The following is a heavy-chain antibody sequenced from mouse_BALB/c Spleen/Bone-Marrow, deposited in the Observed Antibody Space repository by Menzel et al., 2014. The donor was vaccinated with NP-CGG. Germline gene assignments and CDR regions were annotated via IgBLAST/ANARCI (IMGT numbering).Heavy chain of an antibody. J-gene: IGHJ4*01. CDR3: TRGAYYDYSYYAMDY. CDR2: IYPGNSDT. D-gene: IGHD2-4*01. CDR1: GYSFTSYW. Sequence: EVQLQQSGTVLARPGASVKMSCKASGYSFTSYWMHWVKQRPGQGLEWIGAIYPGNSDTSYNQKFKGKAKLTAVTSASTAYMELSSLTNEDSAVYYCTRGAYYDYSYYAMDYWGQGTSVTVPS. V-gene: IGHV1-5*01.